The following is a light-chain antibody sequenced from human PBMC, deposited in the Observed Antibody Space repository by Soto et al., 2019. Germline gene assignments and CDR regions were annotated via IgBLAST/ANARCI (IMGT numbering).Light chain of an antibody. CDR1: QSVSIN. CDR2: DTS. CDR3: QQRSNWPIT. J-gene: IGKJ5*01. Sequence: EILMTQFPGTVSVSPGERATLSCRASQSVSINLAWYQQKPGQAPRLLIYDTSNRATGIPARFSGSGSGTDFTLTINNLDPEDFAVYYCQQRSNWPITFGQGTRLEIK. V-gene: IGKV3-11*01.